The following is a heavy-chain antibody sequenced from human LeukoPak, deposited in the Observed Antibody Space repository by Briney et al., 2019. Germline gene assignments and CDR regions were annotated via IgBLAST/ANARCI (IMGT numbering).Heavy chain of an antibody. D-gene: IGHD3-22*01. J-gene: IGHJ3*02. CDR1: GFTFDDHA. CDR3: AGASYYYDTSGLGAFDI. CDR2: INWDGSRI. Sequence: GGSLRLSCAASGFTFDDHAMYWVRQAPGQGLEWVSGINWDGSRIGYADAVKGRFTISRDSAKNSLYLQMNSLRAEDTALYYCAGASYYYDTSGLGAFDIWGQGTLVTVSS. V-gene: IGHV3-9*01.